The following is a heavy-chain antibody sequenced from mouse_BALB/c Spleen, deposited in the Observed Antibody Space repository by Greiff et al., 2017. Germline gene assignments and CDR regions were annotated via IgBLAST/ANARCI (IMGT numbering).Heavy chain of an antibody. V-gene: IGHV5-6-5*01. D-gene: IGHD1-2*01. CDR3: ARRPITTDYFDY. Sequence: DVMLVESGGGLVKPGGSLKLSCAASGFTFSSYAMSWVRQTPEKRLEWVASISSGGSTYYPDSVKGRFTISRDNARNILYLQMSSLRSEDTAMYYCARRPITTDYFDYWGQGTTLTVSS. CDR2: ISSGGST. CDR1: GFTFSSYA. J-gene: IGHJ2*01.